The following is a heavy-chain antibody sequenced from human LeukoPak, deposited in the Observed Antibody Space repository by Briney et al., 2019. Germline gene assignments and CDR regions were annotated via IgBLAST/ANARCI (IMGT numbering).Heavy chain of an antibody. D-gene: IGHD3-3*01. CDR2: INPNRGGT. CDR3: ARDRHDFWSGYSFNWFDP. CDR1: GYTFTGYY. J-gene: IGHJ5*02. Sequence: ASVEVSCKASGYTFTGYYMHWVRQAPGQGLEWMGWINPNRGGTNYAQKFQGRVTMTRDTSISTAYMELSRLRSDDTAVYYCARDRHDFWSGYSFNWFDPWGQGTLVTVSS. V-gene: IGHV1-2*02.